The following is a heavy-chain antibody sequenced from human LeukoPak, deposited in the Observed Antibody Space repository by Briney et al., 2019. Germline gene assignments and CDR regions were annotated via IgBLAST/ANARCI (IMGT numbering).Heavy chain of an antibody. CDR3: ARDSPQLFDH. V-gene: IGHV3-7*01. CDR1: GFTSSSYW. D-gene: IGHD6-6*01. CDR2: IKQDGSEK. Sequence: GGSLRLSCAASGFTSSSYWMSWVRQAPGKGLEWVANIKQDGSEKYYVDSVKGRFTISRDNAKNSLYLQMNSLRAEDTAVYYCARDSPQLFDHWGQGTLVTVSS. J-gene: IGHJ5*02.